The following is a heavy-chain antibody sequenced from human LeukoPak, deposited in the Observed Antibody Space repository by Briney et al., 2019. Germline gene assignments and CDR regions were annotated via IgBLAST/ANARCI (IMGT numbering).Heavy chain of an antibody. CDR1: GFTFSNYA. D-gene: IGHD3/OR15-3a*01. CDR3: ARGTSDERDWFDP. J-gene: IGHJ5*02. V-gene: IGHV3-30-3*01. Sequence: GRSLRLSCAASGFTFSNYAMHWVRPAPGKGLEWVAVISYDGSNKYYADSVKGRFTISRDNSKNTLYLQMNSLRAEDTAVYYCARGTSDERDWFDPWGQGTLVTVSS. CDR2: ISYDGSNK.